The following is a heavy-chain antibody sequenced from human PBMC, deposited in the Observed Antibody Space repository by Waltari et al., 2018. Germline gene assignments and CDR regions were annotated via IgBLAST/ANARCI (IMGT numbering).Heavy chain of an antibody. CDR1: GFTFSRNW. J-gene: IGHJ4*02. CDR2: IKNDGSEE. D-gene: IGHD3-16*01. Sequence: EVQLVESGGGLVQPGGSLRLSCAASGFTFSRNWMSWVRQAPGKGLEGVGKIKNDGSEEWFVDSVKGRFTISRDNAKNSRYLQMNSLRVEDTAVYYCARDAARGTIDYWGQGTLVTVSS. CDR3: ARDAARGTIDY. V-gene: IGHV3-7*03.